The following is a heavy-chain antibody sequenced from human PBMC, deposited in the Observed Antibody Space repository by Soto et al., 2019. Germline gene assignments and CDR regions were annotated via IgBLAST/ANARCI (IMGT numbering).Heavy chain of an antibody. D-gene: IGHD2-15*01. Sequence: RLSCTASRFTFSLYGMPWVRQAPGKGLEWVAVTSFDGNYRYYAASVRGRFTISRDNSKNTLYLQMNSLTVEDTAVYYCAKDRGYCSGGSCSALDYWGQGTLVTVSS. CDR1: RFTFSLYG. CDR2: TSFDGNYR. V-gene: IGHV3-30*18. J-gene: IGHJ4*02. CDR3: AKDRGYCSGGSCSALDY.